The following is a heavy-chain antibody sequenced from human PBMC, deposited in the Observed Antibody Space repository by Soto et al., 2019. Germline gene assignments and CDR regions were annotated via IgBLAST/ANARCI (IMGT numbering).Heavy chain of an antibody. CDR3: ARRKATYYYDSSGDTNAFDI. J-gene: IGHJ3*02. CDR1: GYTFSNYY. CDR2: FNPTGGST. V-gene: IGHV1-46*01. D-gene: IGHD3-22*01. Sequence: EASVKVSCKAFGYTFSNYYIHWVRQAPGQGLEWMGVFNPTGGSTSYAQKFQGRVTMTRDTSTSTVYMELSSLRSEDTAVYYCARRKATYYYDSSGDTNAFDIWGQGTMVTVSS.